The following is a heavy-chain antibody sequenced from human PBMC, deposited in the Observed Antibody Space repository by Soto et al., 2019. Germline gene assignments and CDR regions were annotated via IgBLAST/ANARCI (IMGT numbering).Heavy chain of an antibody. J-gene: IGHJ4*02. CDR3: AKDATRTSGWYYFDY. Sequence: GALRLSCAASGFTFSILAMGWVRQAPGKGLEWVSVIDYTGGTTYYTDSVKGRFIISRDNSKKILYLQMNSLRTEDTAIYYCAKDATRTSGWYYFDYWGRGALVTVSS. V-gene: IGHV3-23*01. D-gene: IGHD6-19*01. CDR2: IDYTGGTT. CDR1: GFTFSILA.